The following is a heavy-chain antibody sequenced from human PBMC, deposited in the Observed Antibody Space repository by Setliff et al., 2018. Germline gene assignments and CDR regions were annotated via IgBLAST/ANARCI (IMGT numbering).Heavy chain of an antibody. Sequence: LRLSCVTSGFSFSTYWMHWVRQAPGQGLVWVARISTDGSSVTYADSVKGRFTISRDNARNTLYLQMNSLTAEDTAVYYCARVGSKPQLGWFDPWGQGTLVTVSS. D-gene: IGHD1-26*01. V-gene: IGHV3-74*03. CDR3: ARVGSKPQLGWFDP. J-gene: IGHJ5*02. CDR1: GFSFSTYW. CDR2: ISTDGSSV.